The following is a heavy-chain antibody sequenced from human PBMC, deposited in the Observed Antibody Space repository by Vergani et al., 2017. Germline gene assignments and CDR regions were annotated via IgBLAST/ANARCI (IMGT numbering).Heavy chain of an antibody. V-gene: IGHV5-51*01. J-gene: IGHJ6*02. CDR3: ATRLTYCSGGSCYTGEDV. D-gene: IGHD2-15*01. Sequence: EVQLVQSGAEVKKPGESLKISCKGSGYSFTSYWIGWVRQMPGKGLEWMGIIYPGDSDTRYSPSFQGQVTISADKSISTAYLQWSSLRSEDTAVYYCATRLTYCSGGSCYTGEDVWGQGTTVTVSS. CDR1: GYSFTSYW. CDR2: IYPGDSDT.